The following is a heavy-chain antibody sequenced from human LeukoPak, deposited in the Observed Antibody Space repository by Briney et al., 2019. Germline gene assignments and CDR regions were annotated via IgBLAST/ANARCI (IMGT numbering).Heavy chain of an antibody. V-gene: IGHV4-61*02. CDR3: AREIVVVPAAIWFDP. D-gene: IGHD2-2*01. Sequence: SETLSLTCTVSGGSISSGSYCWSWIRQPAGTGLEWIGRIYTSGSTNYNPSLKSRVTISVDTSKNQFSLKLSSVTAADTAVYYCAREIVVVPAAIWFDPWGQGTLVTVSS. J-gene: IGHJ5*02. CDR1: GGSISSGSYC. CDR2: IYTSGST.